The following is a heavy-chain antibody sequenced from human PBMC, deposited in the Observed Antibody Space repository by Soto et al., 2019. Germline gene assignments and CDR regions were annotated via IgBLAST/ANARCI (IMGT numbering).Heavy chain of an antibody. V-gene: IGHV1-2*04. CDR3: ARDLKVRGVNRYYYYGMDV. Sequence: ASVKVSCKDPGYTFTSYGISWVRQAPGQGLEWMGWINPNSGGTNYAQKFQGWVTMTRDTSISTAYMELSRLRSDDTAVYYCARDLKVRGVNRYYYYGMDVWGQGTTVTVSS. CDR1: GYTFTSYG. J-gene: IGHJ6*02. D-gene: IGHD3-10*01. CDR2: INPNSGGT.